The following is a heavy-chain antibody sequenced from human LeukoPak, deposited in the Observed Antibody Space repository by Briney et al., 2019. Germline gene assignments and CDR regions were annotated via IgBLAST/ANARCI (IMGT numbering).Heavy chain of an antibody. CDR2: IDYSGTT. D-gene: IGHD1-26*01. Sequence: PSGTLSLTCAVSGGSISNNNRWTWVRQPPGKGLEWIGEIDYSGTTNYNPSLKSRVTISVDKSKNQFSLKLSSVTAADTAVYYCAVGATNSPYYFDYWGQGTLVTVSS. V-gene: IGHV4-4*02. CDR3: AVGATNSPYYFDY. J-gene: IGHJ4*02. CDR1: GGSISNNNR.